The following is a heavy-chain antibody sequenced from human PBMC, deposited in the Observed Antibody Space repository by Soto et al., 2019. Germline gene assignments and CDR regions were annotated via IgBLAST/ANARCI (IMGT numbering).Heavy chain of an antibody. Sequence: ASLKVSCKASGYTCTGYYMHWVRQAPGQGLEWMGWINPNSGGTNYAQKFQGRVTMTRDTSISTAYMELSRLRSDDTAVYYCARGNEGELRGGMDAWGQGTTVTVSS. V-gene: IGHV1-2*02. CDR2: INPNSGGT. CDR3: ARGNEGELRGGMDA. J-gene: IGHJ6*02. CDR1: GYTCTGYY. D-gene: IGHD1-26*01.